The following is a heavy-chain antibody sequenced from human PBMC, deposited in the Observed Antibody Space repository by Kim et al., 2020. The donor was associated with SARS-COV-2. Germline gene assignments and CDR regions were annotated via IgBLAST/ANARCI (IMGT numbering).Heavy chain of an antibody. D-gene: IGHD3-10*01. J-gene: IGHJ4*02. V-gene: IGHV1-18*01. CDR3: AREEYYGSGSYLY. Sequence: CAQKLQGRVTMTTDTSTSTAYMELRSLRSDDTAVYYCAREEYYGSGSYLYWGQGTLVTVSS.